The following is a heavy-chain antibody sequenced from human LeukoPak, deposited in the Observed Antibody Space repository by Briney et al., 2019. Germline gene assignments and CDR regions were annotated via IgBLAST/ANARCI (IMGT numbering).Heavy chain of an antibody. V-gene: IGHV4-61*01. CDR2: IYYSGST. Sequence: SETLSLTCTVSGGSVSSGSYYWSWIRQPPGKGLEWIGYIYYSGSTNYNPSLKSRVTISVDTSKNQFSLKLSSVTAADTAVYYCARGLKRYFDWLPPSGFDYWGHGTLVTVSS. CDR3: ARGLKRYFDWLPPSGFDY. J-gene: IGHJ4*01. CDR1: GGSVSSGSYY. D-gene: IGHD3-9*01.